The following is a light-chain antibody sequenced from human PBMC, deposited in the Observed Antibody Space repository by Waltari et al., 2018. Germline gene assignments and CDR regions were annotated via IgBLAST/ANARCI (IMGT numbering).Light chain of an antibody. CDR2: WAS. V-gene: IGKV4-1*01. J-gene: IGKJ2*01. Sequence: DIVMTQSPDPLAVSLCERATINCNSSQSVLHNSNNKGSVVWYQQKPGQRPRLLIYWASTRDSGVPDRFSGSGSGTDFTLTISSLQAEDVAIYYCQQFYDTPYTFGQGNKLEIK. CDR3: QQFYDTPYT. CDR1: QSVLHNSNNKGS.